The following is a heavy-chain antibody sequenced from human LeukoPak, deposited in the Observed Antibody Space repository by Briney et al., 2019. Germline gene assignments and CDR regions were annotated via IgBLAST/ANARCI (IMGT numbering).Heavy chain of an antibody. V-gene: IGHV4-4*07. CDR2: MDTSGHT. CDR1: GGSISGYY. CDR3: ARHWSHSVAQFGRSYWFDP. Sequence: PSETLSLTCIVSGGSISGYYWSWIRQPAGKGLEWIGHMDTSGHTNYNSSLMSRVTMSVDTSKNQFSLRLTSVTAADTAVYYCARHWSHSVAQFGRSYWFDPWGQGTLVTGSS. D-gene: IGHD2-15*01. J-gene: IGHJ5*02.